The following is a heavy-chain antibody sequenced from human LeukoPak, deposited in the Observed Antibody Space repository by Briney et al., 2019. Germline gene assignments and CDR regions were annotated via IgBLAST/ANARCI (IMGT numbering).Heavy chain of an antibody. CDR1: GGSISSGGYY. J-gene: IGHJ4*02. CDR3: ARDGGYCSSGSCYFAREYYFDY. V-gene: IGHV4-31*03. CDR2: IYYSGST. Sequence: SQTLSLTCTVSGGSISSGGYYWSWIRQHPGKGLEWIGYIYYSGSTYYNPSLKSRVTISVDTSKNQFSLKLSSVTAADTAVYYCARDGGYCSSGSCYFAREYYFDYWGQGTLVTVSS. D-gene: IGHD2-15*01.